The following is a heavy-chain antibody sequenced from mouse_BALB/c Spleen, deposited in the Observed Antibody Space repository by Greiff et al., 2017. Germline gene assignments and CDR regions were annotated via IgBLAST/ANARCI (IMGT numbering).Heavy chain of an antibody. V-gene: IGHV2-6-7*01. J-gene: IGHJ1*01. CDR1: GFSLTGYG. CDR2: IWGDGST. Sequence: VQLVESGPGLVAPSQSLSITCTVSGFSLTGYGVNWVRQPPGKGLEWLGMIWGDGSTDYNSALKSRLSISKDNSKSQVFLKMNSLQTDDTARYYCARSYGNYAYWYFDVWGAGTTVTVSS. D-gene: IGHD2-10*02. CDR3: ARSYGNYAYWYFDV.